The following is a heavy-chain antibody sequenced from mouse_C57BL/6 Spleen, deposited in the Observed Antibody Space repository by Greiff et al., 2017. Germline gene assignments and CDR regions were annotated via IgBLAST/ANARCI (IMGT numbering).Heavy chain of an antibody. CDR2: ISSGSSTI. J-gene: IGHJ4*01. V-gene: IGHV5-17*01. D-gene: IGHD2-1*01. CDR1: GFTFSDYG. CDR3: ARDGNPYAMDY. Sequence: EVHLVESGGGLVKPGGSLKLSCAASGFTFSDYGMHWVRQAPEKGLEWVAYISSGSSTIYYADTVKGRFTISRDNAKNTLFLQMTSLRSEDTAMYYCARDGNPYAMDYWGQGTSVTVSS.